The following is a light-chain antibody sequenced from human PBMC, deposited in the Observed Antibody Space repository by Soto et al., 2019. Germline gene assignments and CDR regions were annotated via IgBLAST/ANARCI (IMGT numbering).Light chain of an antibody. V-gene: IGKV1-5*03. Sequence: DIQMTQSPSTLSASVGDRVTITCRASQSISSWLDWYQQKPGKAPTILIYKASSLESGVPSRFSGSGSGTEFTLPISSLQPDDFATYYCQQYNSYSPFGQGTKVEIK. J-gene: IGKJ1*01. CDR2: KAS. CDR3: QQYNSYSP. CDR1: QSISSW.